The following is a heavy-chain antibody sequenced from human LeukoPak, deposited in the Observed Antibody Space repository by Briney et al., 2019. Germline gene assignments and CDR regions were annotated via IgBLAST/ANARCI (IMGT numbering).Heavy chain of an antibody. CDR3: AKSNGYGLVDI. CDR1: GGSIRSYY. D-gene: IGHD3-10*01. J-gene: IGHJ3*02. Sequence: PSETLPLTCSVSGGSIRSYYWTWIRQPPGKGLEWIGYIYYSGNTNYNPSLKSRVTISLDTSRNQFSLKLTSVTAADTAVYYCAKSNGYGLVDIWGQGTMVTVSS. V-gene: IGHV4-59*12. CDR2: IYYSGNT.